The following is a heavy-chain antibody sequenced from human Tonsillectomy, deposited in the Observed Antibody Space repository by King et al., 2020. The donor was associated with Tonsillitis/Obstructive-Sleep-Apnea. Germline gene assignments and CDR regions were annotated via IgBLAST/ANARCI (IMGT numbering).Heavy chain of an antibody. J-gene: IGHJ5*02. CDR1: GYPFTNYY. D-gene: IGHD3-16*01. V-gene: IGHV1-46*01. Sequence: QIQLVQSGAEVKKTGASVTVSCKASGYPFTNYYVHWVRQAPGQGLEWMGIFNPRGDNTNSAQKFQGRVTMTSDRTTSTVYMVLSSLKSEDTAVYYCARALWGFQRDGQLDPWGQGTLVTVSS. CDR2: FNPRGDNT. CDR3: ARALWGFQRDGQLDP.